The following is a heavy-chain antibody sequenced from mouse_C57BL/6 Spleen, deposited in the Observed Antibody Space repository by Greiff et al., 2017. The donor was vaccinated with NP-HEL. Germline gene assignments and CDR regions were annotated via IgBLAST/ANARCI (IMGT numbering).Heavy chain of an antibody. CDR2: INPSSGYT. J-gene: IGHJ1*03. CDR1: GYTFTSYT. D-gene: IGHD4-1*01. Sequence: QVQLQQSGAELASPGASVKMSCKASGYTFTSYTMHWVKQRPGQGLEWIGYINPSSGYTKYNQKFKDKATLTADKSSSTAYMQLSSLTSEDSAVYYCARSDLGVWYFDVWGKGTTVTVSS. V-gene: IGHV1-4*01. CDR3: ARSDLGVWYFDV.